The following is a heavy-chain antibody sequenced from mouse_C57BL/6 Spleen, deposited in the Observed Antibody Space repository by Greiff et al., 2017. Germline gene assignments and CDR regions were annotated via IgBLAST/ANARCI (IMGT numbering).Heavy chain of an antibody. J-gene: IGHJ2*01. D-gene: IGHD2-3*01. Sequence: EVMLVESGEGLVKPGGSLKLSCAASGFTFSSYAMSWVRQTPEKRLEWVAYISSGGDYIYYADTVKGRFTISRDNARNTLYLQMSSLKSEDTAMYYCTRASYDLYYFDYWGQGTTLTVSS. CDR3: TRASYDLYYFDY. CDR2: ISSGGDYI. V-gene: IGHV5-9-1*02. CDR1: GFTFSSYA.